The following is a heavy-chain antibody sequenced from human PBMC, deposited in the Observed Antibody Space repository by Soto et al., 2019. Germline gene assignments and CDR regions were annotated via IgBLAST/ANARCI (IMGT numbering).Heavy chain of an antibody. J-gene: IGHJ6*03. D-gene: IGHD3-10*01. CDR2: INHSGST. V-gene: IGHV4-34*01. Sequence: PSETLSLTCAVYGGSFSGYYWSWIRQPPGKGLEWIGEINHSGSTNYNPSLKSRVTISVDTSKNQFSLKLSSVTAADTAVYYCARARPITMVRGVIRGANYYYYMDVWGKGTTVTVSS. CDR3: ARARPITMVRGVIRGANYYYYMDV. CDR1: GGSFSGYY.